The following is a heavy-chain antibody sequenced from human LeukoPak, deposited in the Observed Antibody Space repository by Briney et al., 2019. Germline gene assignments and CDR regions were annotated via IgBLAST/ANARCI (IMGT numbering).Heavy chain of an antibody. CDR1: GGSISSYY. J-gene: IGHJ6*02. V-gene: IGHV4-59*01. D-gene: IGHD6-13*01. CDR2: IYYSGST. CDR3: ARVRSSSWSNYYYYGMDV. Sequence: SETLSLTCTISGGSISSYYWSWIRQPPGKGLEWIGYIYYSGSTNYNPSLKSRVTISVDTSKNQFSLKLSSVTAADMAVYYCARVRSSSWSNYYYYGMDVWGQGTTVTVSS.